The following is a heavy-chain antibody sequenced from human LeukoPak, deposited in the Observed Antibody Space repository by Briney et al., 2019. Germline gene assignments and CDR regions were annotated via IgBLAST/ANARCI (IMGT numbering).Heavy chain of an antibody. CDR3: TRDGWLGLWFDY. Sequence: GGSLGSSVPAPGLPLSIYTMIWFRRVPGKGLKWVSYISSHGTTRYYADSVKGRLTISRDNAKNSLYLHMNSLRAEDTAVYCCTRDGWLGLWFDYWGQGALVTVSS. V-gene: IGHV3-48*03. CDR1: GLPLSIYT. D-gene: IGHD3-10*01. J-gene: IGHJ5*01. CDR2: ISSHGTTR.